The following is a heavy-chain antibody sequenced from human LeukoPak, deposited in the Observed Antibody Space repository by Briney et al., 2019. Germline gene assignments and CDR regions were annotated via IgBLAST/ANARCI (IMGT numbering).Heavy chain of an antibody. D-gene: IGHD6-25*01. J-gene: IGHJ6*02. V-gene: IGHV3-11*01. CDR1: GFTFSDYY. CDR3: ARDAGSSGWYYYGMDV. Sequence: GGSLRLSCAASGFTFSDYYMSWIRQAPGKGLEWVSYISSSGSTIYYADSVKGRFTISRDNAKNSLYLQMNSLRAEDTAVYYCARDAGSSGWYYYGMDVWGQGTTVTVSS. CDR2: ISSSGSTI.